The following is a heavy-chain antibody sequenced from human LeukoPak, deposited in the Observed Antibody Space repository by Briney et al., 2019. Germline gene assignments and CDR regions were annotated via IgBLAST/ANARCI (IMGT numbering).Heavy chain of an antibody. CDR3: ARDDSRTAGYYYYYMDV. D-gene: IGHD6-13*01. CDR1: GGTFSSYA. V-gene: IGHV1-69*05. Sequence: SVKVSCKASGGTFSSYAIGWVRQAPGQGLEWMGGIIPIFGTANYAQKFQGRVTITTDESTSTAYMELSSLRSEDTAVYYCARDDSRTAGYYYYYMDVWGKGTTVTVSS. J-gene: IGHJ6*03. CDR2: IIPIFGTA.